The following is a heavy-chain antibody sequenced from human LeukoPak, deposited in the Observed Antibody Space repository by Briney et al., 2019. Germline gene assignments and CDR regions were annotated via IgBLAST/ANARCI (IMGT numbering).Heavy chain of an antibody. CDR2: IIQNGST. CDR3: ARVGLGRDKGAFDI. V-gene: IGHV4-34*12. J-gene: IGHJ3*02. CDR1: GGSFGGYY. D-gene: IGHD3/OR15-3a*01. Sequence: SETLSLTCAVYGGSFGGYYWSWIRQPPGKGLEWIGEIIQNGSTNYSPSLRSRVTISLDTSKSQFSLKLSSVSAADTSTYYCARVGLGRDKGAFDIWGQGTMVTVSS.